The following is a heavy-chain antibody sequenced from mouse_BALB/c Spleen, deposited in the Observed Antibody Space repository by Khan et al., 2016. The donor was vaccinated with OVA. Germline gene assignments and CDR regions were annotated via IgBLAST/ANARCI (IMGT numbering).Heavy chain of an antibody. D-gene: IGHD2-14*01. CDR3: GRGGAAYYRNDGGAMEY. V-gene: IGHV9-4*02. CDR1: GYTFTTAG. J-gene: IGHJ4*01. CDR2: INTHSGVP. Sequence: QIQLVQSGPELKKPGETVRISCKASGYTFTTAGIQWVQKMPGKGLKWIGWINTHSGVPKYAEDFKGRFAFSLEISVSTAYLQITNLKNEDTATYFWGRGGAAYYRNDGGAMEYWGQGTSVTVSS.